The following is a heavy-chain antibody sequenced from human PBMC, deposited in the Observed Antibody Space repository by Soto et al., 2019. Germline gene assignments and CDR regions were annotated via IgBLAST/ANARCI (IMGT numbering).Heavy chain of an antibody. CDR3: ARDLFDTAMVTGYYYMDV. J-gene: IGHJ6*03. Sequence: ASVKVSCKASGYTFTSYYMHWVRQAPGQGLEWMGIINPSGGSTSYAQKFQGRVTMTRDTSTSTVYMELSSLRSEDTAVYYCARDLFDTAMVTGYYYMDVWGKGTTVTVSS. CDR2: INPSGGST. CDR1: GYTFTSYY. V-gene: IGHV1-46*03. D-gene: IGHD5-18*01.